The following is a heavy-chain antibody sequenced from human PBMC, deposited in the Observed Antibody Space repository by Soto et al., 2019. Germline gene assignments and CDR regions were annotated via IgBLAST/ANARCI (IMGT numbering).Heavy chain of an antibody. CDR2: IYYSGST. CDR1: GGSISSSSYY. J-gene: IGHJ4*02. CDR3: ARPRWSHHTNGYRKEILSYFDY. Sequence: QLQLQESGPGLVKPSETLSLTCTVSGGSISSSSYYWGWIRQPPGKGLEWIGSIYYSGSTYYNPSLKSRVTISVDTSKNQFSLKLSSVTAADTAVYYCARPRWSHHTNGYRKEILSYFDYWGQGTLVTVSS. D-gene: IGHD5-12*01. V-gene: IGHV4-39*01.